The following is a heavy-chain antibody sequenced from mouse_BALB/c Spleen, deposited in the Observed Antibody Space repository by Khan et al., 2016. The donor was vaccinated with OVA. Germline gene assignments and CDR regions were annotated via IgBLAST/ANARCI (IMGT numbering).Heavy chain of an antibody. CDR1: GFSLSDYG. CDR2: IWGGGST. J-gene: IGHJ4*01. CDR3: AKGVLSYYYTLDY. Sequence: QVQLKESGPGLVAPSQNLSITCTVSGFSLSDYGVSWIRQPPGKGLEWLGVIWGGGSTYYNSALKSRLSITKDNSKSQVFLKMSSLQSDDTAMFYCAKGVLSYYYTLDYWGQGTSGTVSS. V-gene: IGHV2-6-5*01.